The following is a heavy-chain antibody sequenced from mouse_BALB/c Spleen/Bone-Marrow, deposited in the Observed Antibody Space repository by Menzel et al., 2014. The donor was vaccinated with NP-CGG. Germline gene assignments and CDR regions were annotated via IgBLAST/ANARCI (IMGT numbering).Heavy chain of an antibody. CDR1: GFTFSDYY. CDR3: ARQLAYAMDY. D-gene: IGHD4-1*01. Sequence: EVQGVESGGGLVQPGGSLELSCATSGFTFSDYYMYWVRQTPEKRLEWVAYITKGGGSTYYPDIVKGRFTISRDNAKNTLYLQMSRLKSEDTAMYYCARQLAYAMDYWGQGTSVTVSS. CDR2: ITKGGGST. J-gene: IGHJ4*01. V-gene: IGHV5-12*02.